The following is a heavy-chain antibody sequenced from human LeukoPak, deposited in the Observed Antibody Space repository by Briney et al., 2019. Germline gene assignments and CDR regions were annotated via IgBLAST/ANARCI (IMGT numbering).Heavy chain of an antibody. Sequence: GGSLRLSCAASGFTFSSYAMSWVHQAPGKGLEWVSGISGSGDSTYYADSVKGRFSISRDNSKSTLYLQMNGLRAEDTAVYFCAKNHLRAVAATITDYWGQGTLVTVSS. J-gene: IGHJ4*02. CDR1: GFTFSSYA. CDR3: AKNHLRAVAATITDY. D-gene: IGHD6-19*01. CDR2: ISGSGDST. V-gene: IGHV3-23*01.